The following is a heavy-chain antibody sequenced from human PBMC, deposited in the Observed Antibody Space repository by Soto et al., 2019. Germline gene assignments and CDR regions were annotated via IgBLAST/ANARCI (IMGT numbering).Heavy chain of an antibody. Sequence: ASVKVSCKASGGTFSSYAISWVRQAPGQGLEWMGGIIPIFGTANYAQKFQGRVTITADESTRTAYMELSSLGSEDTAVYYCARDSSGRGWFDPWGQGTLVTVSS. CDR2: IIPIFGTA. CDR1: GGTFSSYA. J-gene: IGHJ5*02. CDR3: ARDSSGRGWFDP. V-gene: IGHV1-69*13. D-gene: IGHD6-19*01.